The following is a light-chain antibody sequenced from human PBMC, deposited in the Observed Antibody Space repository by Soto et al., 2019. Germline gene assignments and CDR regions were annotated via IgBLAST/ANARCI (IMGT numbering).Light chain of an antibody. J-gene: IGKJ1*01. V-gene: IGKV1-5*01. CDR3: QQYSSYWT. CDR2: DAT. Sequence: DIQLKQSPSTLSGSEGDRVTITCRASQSISRWFAWYQQKPGTAPKLLIHDATSLESGVPSRFSGSGSGTEFTLTISSLQPDDFATYYCQQYSSYWTFAQGTKVDIK. CDR1: QSISRW.